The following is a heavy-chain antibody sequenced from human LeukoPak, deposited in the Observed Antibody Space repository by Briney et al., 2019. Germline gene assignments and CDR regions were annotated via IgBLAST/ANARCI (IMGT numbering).Heavy chain of an antibody. Sequence: GGSLRLSCAASGFTFSSYAMSWVRQAPGKGLEWVSAISGSGGSTYYADSVKGRFTISRDNSKNTLYLQMNSLRAEDTAVYYCAKSPARIVGATPADYWGQGTLVTVSS. CDR2: ISGSGGST. CDR3: AKSPARIVGATPADY. CDR1: GFTFSSYA. V-gene: IGHV3-23*01. D-gene: IGHD1-26*01. J-gene: IGHJ4*02.